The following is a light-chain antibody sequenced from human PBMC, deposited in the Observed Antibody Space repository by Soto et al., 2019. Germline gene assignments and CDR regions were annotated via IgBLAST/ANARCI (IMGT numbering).Light chain of an antibody. CDR3: CSYEGSFHYV. CDR1: SSDVGGYNY. J-gene: IGLJ1*01. V-gene: IGLV2-11*01. CDR2: DVS. Sequence: QSALTQPRSVSGSPGQSVTISCTGTSSDVGGYNYVSWYQQHPGKAPKLMIYDVSKRPSGVPDRFSGSKSGNTASLTISGLQAEDEADYYCCSYEGSFHYVFGTGTKLTVL.